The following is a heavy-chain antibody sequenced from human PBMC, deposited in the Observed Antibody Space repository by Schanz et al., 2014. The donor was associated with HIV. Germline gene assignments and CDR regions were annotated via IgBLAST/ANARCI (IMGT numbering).Heavy chain of an antibody. CDR1: GFSFDTFG. J-gene: IGHJ6*02. CDR2: ISYDGSNK. D-gene: IGHD3-22*01. CDR3: AKDRNYYESKYRGKGNYYYYYGMDV. V-gene: IGHV3-30*18. Sequence: QVQLVESGEGVVQPGRSLRLSCAGSGFSFDTFGIHWVRQAPGKGLEWVAVISYDGSNKHYADSVKGRFTISRDNSKNSLSLLIKSLRAEDAAVYYCAKDRNYYESKYRGKGNYYYYYGMDVWGQGTTVTVSS.